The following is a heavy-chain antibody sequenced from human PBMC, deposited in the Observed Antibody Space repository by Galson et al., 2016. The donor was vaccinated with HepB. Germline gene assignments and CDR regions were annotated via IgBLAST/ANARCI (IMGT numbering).Heavy chain of an antibody. D-gene: IGHD6-19*01. Sequence: CAISGDSVSSNSAAWNWIRQSPSRGLEWLGRTYYRSKWYNEYAVSVKSRITINPDTSKNQFSLQLNSVTPEDTAVYYSARDLREALAGTGYYYDGLDVWGQGTTVTVSS. J-gene: IGHJ6*02. CDR3: ARDLREALAGTGYYYDGLDV. V-gene: IGHV6-1*01. CDR1: GDSVSSNSAA. CDR2: TYYRSKWYN.